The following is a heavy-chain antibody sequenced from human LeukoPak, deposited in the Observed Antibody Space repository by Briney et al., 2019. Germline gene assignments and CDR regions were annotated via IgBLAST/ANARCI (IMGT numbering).Heavy chain of an antibody. CDR2: ISSSGSTM. CDR1: GFTFSDYY. V-gene: IGHV3-11*01. CDR3: ARDPVYGDYDY. J-gene: IGHJ4*02. D-gene: IGHD4-17*01. Sequence: GGSLRLSCAASGFTFSDYYMSWFRQAPGKGLEWVSYISSSGSTMYYADSVKGRFTISRDNAKNSLYLQMNSLRAEDTAVYYCARDPVYGDYDYWGQGTLVTVSS.